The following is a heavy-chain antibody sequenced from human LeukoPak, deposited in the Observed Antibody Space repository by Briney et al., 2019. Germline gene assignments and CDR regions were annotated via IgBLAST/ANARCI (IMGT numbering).Heavy chain of an antibody. CDR2: IIPIFGTA. D-gene: IGHD3-22*01. CDR1: GGTFSSYA. V-gene: IGHV1-69*05. CDR3: ASYDSSGYYKLGPFDY. Sequence: ASVKVSCKASGGTFSSYAIGWVRQAPGQGLEWMGRIIPIFGTANYAQKFQGRVTITTDESTSTAYMELSSLRSEDTAVYYCASYDSSGYYKLGPFDYWGQGTLVTVSS. J-gene: IGHJ4*02.